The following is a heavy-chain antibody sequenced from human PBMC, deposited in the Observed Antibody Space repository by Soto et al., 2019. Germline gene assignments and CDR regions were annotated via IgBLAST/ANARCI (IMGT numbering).Heavy chain of an antibody. CDR1: GGSISSGGYS. CDR2: IYHSGST. Sequence: PSETLSLTCAVSGGSISSGGYSWSWIRQPPGKGLEWIGYIYHSGSTYYNPSLKSRVTISVDRSKNQFSLKLSSVTAADTAVYYCARGKTYYYDSSGYYYAEYFQHWGQGTLVTVSS. V-gene: IGHV4-30-2*01. J-gene: IGHJ1*01. D-gene: IGHD3-22*01. CDR3: ARGKTYYYDSSGYYYAEYFQH.